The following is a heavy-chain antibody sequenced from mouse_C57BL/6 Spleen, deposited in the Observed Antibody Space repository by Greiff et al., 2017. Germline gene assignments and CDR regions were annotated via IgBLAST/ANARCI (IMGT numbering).Heavy chain of an antibody. CDR1: GYTFTSYW. Sequence: VQLQQPGAELVKPGASVKLSCKASGYTFTSYWMQWVKQRPGQGLEWIGEIDPSDSYTNYNQKFKGKATLTVDTSSSTAYMQLSSLTSEDSAVYYCARSRWLLRDYYFDYWGQGTTLTVSS. J-gene: IGHJ2*01. D-gene: IGHD2-3*01. CDR2: IDPSDSYT. CDR3: ARSRWLLRDYYFDY. V-gene: IGHV1-50*01.